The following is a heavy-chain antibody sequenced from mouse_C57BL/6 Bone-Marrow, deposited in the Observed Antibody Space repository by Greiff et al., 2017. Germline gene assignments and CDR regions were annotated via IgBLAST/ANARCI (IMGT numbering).Heavy chain of an antibody. V-gene: IGHV5-6*01. Sequence: EVKLMESGGDLVKPGGSLKLSCAASGFTFSSYGMSWVRQTPDKRLEWVATISSGGSYTYYPDSVKGRFTISRDNAKNTLYLQMSSLKSEDTAMYYCARHRWAWFAYWGQGTLGTVSA. CDR1: GFTFSSYG. J-gene: IGHJ3*01. CDR2: ISSGGSYT. CDR3: ARHRWAWFAY.